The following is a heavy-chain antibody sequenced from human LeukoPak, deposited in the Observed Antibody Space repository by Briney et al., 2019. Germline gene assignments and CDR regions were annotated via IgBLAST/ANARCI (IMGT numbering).Heavy chain of an antibody. J-gene: IGHJ4*02. CDR3: ARGSSVRNYYDSSGYWGFDY. CDR1: GYTFTGYY. D-gene: IGHD3-22*01. CDR2: SNPNSGGT. Sequence: ASVKVSCKASGYTFTGYYMHWVRQAPGQGLEWMGWSNPNSGGTNYAQKFQGRVTMTRDTSISTAYMELSRLRSDDTAVYYCARGSSVRNYYDSSGYWGFDYWGQGTLVTVSS. V-gene: IGHV1-2*02.